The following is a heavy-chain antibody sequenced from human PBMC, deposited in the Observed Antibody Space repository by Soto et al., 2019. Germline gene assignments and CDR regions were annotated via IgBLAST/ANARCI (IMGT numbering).Heavy chain of an antibody. D-gene: IGHD5-12*01. CDR2: ISAYNGNT. CDR3: ARQHIVATTRYYYYGMDV. V-gene: IGHV1-18*01. J-gene: IGHJ6*02. Sequence: GASVKVSCKASGYTFTSYGISWVRQAPGQGLEWMGWISAYNGNTNYAQKLQGRVTMTTDTSTSTAYMELRSLRSDDTAVYYCARQHIVATTRYYYYGMDVWGQGTTVTVSS. CDR1: GYTFTSYG.